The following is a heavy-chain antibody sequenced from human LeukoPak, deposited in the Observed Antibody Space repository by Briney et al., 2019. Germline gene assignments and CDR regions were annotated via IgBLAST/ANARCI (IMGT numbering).Heavy chain of an antibody. CDR1: GGPISSYY. CDR2: IYTSGST. CDR3: ARTFWGAFDI. V-gene: IGHV4-4*07. Sequence: PSETLSLTCTVSGGPISSYYWNWIRQPAGKGLEWIGRIYTSGSTNYNPSLKGRVTMSVDTSKNQFSLKLRSVTAADTAVYFCARTFWGAFDIWGQGAMVTVSS. J-gene: IGHJ3*02. D-gene: IGHD3-16*01.